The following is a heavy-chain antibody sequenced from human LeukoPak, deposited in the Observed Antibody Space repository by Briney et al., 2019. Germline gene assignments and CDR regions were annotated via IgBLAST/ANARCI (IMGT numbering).Heavy chain of an antibody. V-gene: IGHV4-30-2*01. Sequence: PSETLSLTCAVSGGSISSRIYSWNWIRQPPGKGLEWIGYIYHSGSTYYNPSLKSRVTILVDRSKNQFSLKLSSVTAADTAVYYCARDNGDYPYYFDFWGQGTLVTVSS. D-gene: IGHD4-17*01. CDR2: IYHSGST. CDR1: GGSISSRIYS. CDR3: ARDNGDYPYYFDF. J-gene: IGHJ4*02.